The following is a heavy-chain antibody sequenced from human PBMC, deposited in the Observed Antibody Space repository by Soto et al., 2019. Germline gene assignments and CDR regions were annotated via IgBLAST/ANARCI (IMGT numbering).Heavy chain of an antibody. CDR3: ARVYDYGDYSTFDY. D-gene: IGHD4-17*01. CDR1: GDSVSSNSAA. Sequence: SQTLSLTCVISGDSVSSNSAAWNWIRQSPSRGLEWLGRTYYRSKWYNDYAVSVKSRITINPDTSKNQFSLQLNSVTPEDTAVYYCARVYDYGDYSTFDYWGQGTLVTVS. J-gene: IGHJ4*02. V-gene: IGHV6-1*01. CDR2: TYYRSKWYN.